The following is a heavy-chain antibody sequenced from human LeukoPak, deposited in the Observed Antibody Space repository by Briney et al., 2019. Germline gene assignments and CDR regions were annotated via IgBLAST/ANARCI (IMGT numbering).Heavy chain of an antibody. D-gene: IGHD3-10*01. J-gene: IGHJ4*02. CDR2: IHSSGDT. V-gene: IGHV4-59*02. CDR3: VRGRDYYGAGRSYNSVD. CDR1: GFPVTSYY. Sequence: SETLSLTCTVSGFPVTSYYWSWIRQPPGEGLEWIAYIHSSGDTNNNPSLGSRVTISHDTSKNHVSLSLTSVTAADTAVYYCVRGRDYYGAGRSYNSVDWGQGTLVSVSS.